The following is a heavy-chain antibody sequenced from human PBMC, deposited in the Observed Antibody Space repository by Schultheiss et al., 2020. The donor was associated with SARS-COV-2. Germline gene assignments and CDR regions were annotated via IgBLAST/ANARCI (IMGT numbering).Heavy chain of an antibody. Sequence: GSLRLSCAVYGGSFSGFYWSWIRQPPGKGLEWIGEINHSGSTNYNPSLKSRVTISVDTSKNQFSLKLSSVTAADTAVYYCVSSSSPHFDYWGQGTLVTVSS. CDR3: VSSSSPHFDY. D-gene: IGHD6-6*01. CDR2: INHSGST. J-gene: IGHJ4*02. CDR1: GGSFSGFY. V-gene: IGHV4-34*01.